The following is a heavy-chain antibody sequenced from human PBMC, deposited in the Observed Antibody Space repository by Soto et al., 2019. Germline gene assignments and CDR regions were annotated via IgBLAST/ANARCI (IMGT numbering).Heavy chain of an antibody. CDR2: INSDGTNI. Sequence: EVQLVESGGGLVQPGGSLRLSCAASGFTFSSYWMHWVRQAPGKGLMWVSRINSDGTNIRYADFVKGRFTISRDNAKNTLYLQMNSLRDEDTAVYYCARDLGVNGYWGQGTLVTVSS. V-gene: IGHV3-74*01. D-gene: IGHD3-16*01. CDR1: GFTFSSYW. CDR3: ARDLGVNGY. J-gene: IGHJ4*02.